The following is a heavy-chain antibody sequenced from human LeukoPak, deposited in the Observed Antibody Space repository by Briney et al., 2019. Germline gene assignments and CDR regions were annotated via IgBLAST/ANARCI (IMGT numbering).Heavy chain of an antibody. CDR3: ARDPSGYFNY. D-gene: IGHD3-22*01. J-gene: IGHJ4*02. CDR2: IYYSGST. CDR1: DGSVSSAYYY. Sequence: PSETLSLTCTVSDGSVSSAYYYWSWIRQPPGKGLDWIGYIYYSGSTNYNPSLKSRVTISVDTSKNQVSLKLSSVTAADTAVYYCARDPSGYFNYWGQGTLVTVSS. V-gene: IGHV4-61*01.